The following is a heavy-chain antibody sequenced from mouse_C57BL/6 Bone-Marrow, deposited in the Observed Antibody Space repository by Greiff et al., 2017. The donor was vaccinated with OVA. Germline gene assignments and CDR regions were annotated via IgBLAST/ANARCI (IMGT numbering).Heavy chain of an antibody. V-gene: IGHV1-61*01. Sequence: QVQLQQPGAELVRPGSSVKLSCKASGYTFTSYWMDWVKQRPGQGLEWIGNIYPSDSETHYNQKFKDKATLTVDKSSSTAYMQLSSLTSEDSAVYYCARDSFSWFAYWGQGTLVTVSA. CDR1: GYTFTSYW. CDR2: IYPSDSET. CDR3: ARDSFSWFAY. J-gene: IGHJ3*01.